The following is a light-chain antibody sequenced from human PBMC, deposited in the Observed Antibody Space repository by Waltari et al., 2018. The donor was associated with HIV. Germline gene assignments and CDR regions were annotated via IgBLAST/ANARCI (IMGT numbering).Light chain of an antibody. CDR2: DAS. CDR3: QQRGNWPPAAT. CDR1: QTLRRY. J-gene: IGKJ4*01. V-gene: IGKV3-11*01. Sequence: EIVLTQSPATLSLSPGEKATLSCRASQTLRRYLAWYQQKPGQPPRLLIYDASNRATGVPARFSGSGSGTDFTLTISSLEPEDFAVYYCQQRGNWPPAATFGGGTRVEIK.